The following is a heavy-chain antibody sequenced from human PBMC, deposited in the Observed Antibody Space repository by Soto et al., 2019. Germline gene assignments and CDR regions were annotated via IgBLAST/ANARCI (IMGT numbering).Heavy chain of an antibody. CDR2: IYWDDDK. Sequence: SGPTLVNPSQTLTLTCTFSGFSLSSTGVGVAWIRQPPGKALEWLAVIYWDDDKRYSTSLKNRLTVSKYTSKNQVVLTMTNVAPADTATYYCAHGTFGGIIVAGAMDVWGQGTTVTVSS. V-gene: IGHV2-5*02. CDR3: AHGTFGGIIVAGAMDV. D-gene: IGHD3-16*02. CDR1: GFSLSSTGVG. J-gene: IGHJ6*02.